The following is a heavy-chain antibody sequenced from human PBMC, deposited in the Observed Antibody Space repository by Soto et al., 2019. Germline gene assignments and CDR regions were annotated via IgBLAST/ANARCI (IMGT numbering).Heavy chain of an antibody. D-gene: IGHD6-13*01. CDR2: IYYSGST. Sequence: QVQLQESGPGLVKPSQTLSLTCTVSGGSISSGGYYWSWIRQHPGKGLEWIGYIYYSGSTYYNPSLKSRVTIPVDTSRNQFSLKLSSVTAADTAVYYCARGEYSSSWYYFDYWGQGTLVTVSS. CDR1: GGSISSGGYY. CDR3: ARGEYSSSWYYFDY. J-gene: IGHJ4*02. V-gene: IGHV4-31*03.